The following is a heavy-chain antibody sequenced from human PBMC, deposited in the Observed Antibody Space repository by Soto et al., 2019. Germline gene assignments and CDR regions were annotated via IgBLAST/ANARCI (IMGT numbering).Heavy chain of an antibody. D-gene: IGHD3-22*01. CDR1: GGTFSSYA. Sequence: KVSCKASGGTFSSYAISWVRQAPGQGLEWMGGIIPIFGTANCAQKFQGRVTITADESTSTAYMELSSLRSEDTAVYYCARAGKRITDYYDSSGPPYYYGMDVWVQGTTVTVSS. V-gene: IGHV1-69*01. CDR3: ARAGKRITDYYDSSGPPYYYGMDV. CDR2: IIPIFGTA. J-gene: IGHJ6*02.